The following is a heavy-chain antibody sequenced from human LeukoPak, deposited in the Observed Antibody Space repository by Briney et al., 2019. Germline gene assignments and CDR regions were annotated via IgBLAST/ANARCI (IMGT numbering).Heavy chain of an antibody. CDR1: GYTFTSYD. CDR3: ARAGDILTGDLYDWFDP. Sequence: GASVKVSCKASGYTFTSYDINWVRQATGQGLEWMGWMNPNSGNTGYAQKFQGRVTITRNTSISTAYMELSSLRSEDTAVYYCARAGDILTGDLYDWFDPWGQGTLVTVSS. J-gene: IGHJ5*02. CDR2: MNPNSGNT. D-gene: IGHD3-9*01. V-gene: IGHV1-8*03.